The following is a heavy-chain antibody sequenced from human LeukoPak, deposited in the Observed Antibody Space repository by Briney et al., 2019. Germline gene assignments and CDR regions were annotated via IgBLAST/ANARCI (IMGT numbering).Heavy chain of an antibody. CDR2: IYHSGST. CDR3: ARTYYYDSSGYYFDY. J-gene: IGHJ4*02. Sequence: SETLSLTCAVSGGSISSGGYSWSWIRQPPGKGLEWIGYIYHSGSTYYNPSLKSRVTISVDRSKKQFSLKLSSVTAADTAVYYCARTYYYDSSGYYFDYWGQGTLVTVSS. V-gene: IGHV4-30-2*01. D-gene: IGHD3-22*01. CDR1: GGSISSGGYS.